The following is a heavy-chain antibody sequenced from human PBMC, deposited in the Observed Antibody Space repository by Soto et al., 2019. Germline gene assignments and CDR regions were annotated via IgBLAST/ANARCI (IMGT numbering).Heavy chain of an antibody. J-gene: IGHJ4*02. V-gene: IGHV3-7*01. CDR1: GFTFSSYW. CDR2: IKQDGSEK. Sequence: GGSLRLSCAASGFTFSSYWMAWVRQAPGKGLEWVANIKQDGSEKNYVDSVKGRFTISRDNAKNSLYLQMNSLRGEDTAVYYCARESGYCSGDSCYHFDYWGQGTLVTVSS. CDR3: ARESGYCSGDSCYHFDY. D-gene: IGHD2-15*01.